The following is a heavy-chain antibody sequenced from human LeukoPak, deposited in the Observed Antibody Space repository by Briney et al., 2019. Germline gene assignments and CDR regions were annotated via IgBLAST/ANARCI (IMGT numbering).Heavy chain of an antibody. CDR3: AKDGNNITIFGVVITHYYYYMDV. D-gene: IGHD3-3*01. Sequence: SGGSLRLSCAASGFTFSSYAMSWIRQAPGKGLEWVSAISGSGGSTYYADSVKGRFTISRDNSKNTLYLQMNSLRAEDTAVYYCAKDGNNITIFGVVITHYYYYMDVWGKGTTVTVSS. J-gene: IGHJ6*03. CDR2: ISGSGGST. CDR1: GFTFSSYA. V-gene: IGHV3-23*01.